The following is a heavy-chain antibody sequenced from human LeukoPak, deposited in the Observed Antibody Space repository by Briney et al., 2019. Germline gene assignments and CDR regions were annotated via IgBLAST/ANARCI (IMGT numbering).Heavy chain of an antibody. D-gene: IGHD2-15*01. V-gene: IGHV4-31*03. CDR1: GGSISSGGYY. CDR2: IYYSGST. J-gene: IGHJ4*02. Sequence: SQTLSLTCTVSGGSISSGGYYWRWIRQHPGKGLEWIGYIYYSGSTYYNPSLKSRVTISVDTSKNQFSLKLSSVTAADTAVYYCARAAYCSGGSCLDYWGQGTLVTVSS. CDR3: ARAAYCSGGSCLDY.